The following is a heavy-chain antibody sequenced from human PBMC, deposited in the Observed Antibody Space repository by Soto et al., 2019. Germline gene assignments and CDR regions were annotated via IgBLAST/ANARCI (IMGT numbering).Heavy chain of an antibody. V-gene: IGHV1-69*02. D-gene: IGHD1-1*01. Sequence: SLKVSCKASGGTFSSYTISWVRQAPGQGLEWMGRIIPILGIANYAQKFQGRVTITADKSTSTAYMELSSLRSEDTAMYYCARHHIRSTPQELDYWGQGTLVTVSS. CDR1: GGTFSSYT. J-gene: IGHJ4*02. CDR2: IIPILGIA. CDR3: ARHHIRSTPQELDY.